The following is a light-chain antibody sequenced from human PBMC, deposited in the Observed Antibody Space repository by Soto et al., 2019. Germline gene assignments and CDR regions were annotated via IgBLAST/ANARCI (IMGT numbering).Light chain of an antibody. Sequence: EIVLTQSPATLSLSPGERATLSCRASQSVGSYLAWYQQKPGQAPRLLIYDTSNRATGIPARFSGSGSGTDFTLTISSLEAEDFAVYFCQQRSDWPTFGGGTKVEIK. CDR2: DTS. CDR3: QQRSDWPT. CDR1: QSVGSY. J-gene: IGKJ4*01. V-gene: IGKV3-11*01.